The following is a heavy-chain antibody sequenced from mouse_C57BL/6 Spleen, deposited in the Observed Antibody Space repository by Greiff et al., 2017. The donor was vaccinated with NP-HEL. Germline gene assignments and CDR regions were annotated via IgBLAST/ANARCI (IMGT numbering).Heavy chain of an antibody. CDR2: IYPGNSDT. D-gene: IGHD2-3*01. V-gene: IGHV1-5*01. J-gene: IGHJ2*01. Sequence: VQLQQSGTVLARPGASVKMSCKTSGYTFTSYWMHWVKQRPGQGLEWIGAIYPGNSDTSYNQKFKGKAKLTAVTSASTAYMELSSLTNEDSAVYYCTGGWLLKGYFDYWGQGTTLTVSS. CDR1: GYTFTSYW. CDR3: TGGWLLKGYFDY.